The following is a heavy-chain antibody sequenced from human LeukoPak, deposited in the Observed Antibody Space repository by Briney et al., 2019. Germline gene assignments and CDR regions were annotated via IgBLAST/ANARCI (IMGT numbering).Heavy chain of an antibody. V-gene: IGHV4-61*08. D-gene: IGHD3-22*01. Sequence: KTSETLSLTCTVSGGSISSGGYYWSWIRQPPGKGLEWIGYIYYSGSTNYNPSLKSRVTISVDTSKNQFSLKLSSVTAADTAVYYCARFYYENVWGAFDIWGQGTMVTVSS. CDR1: GGSISSGGYY. CDR3: ARFYYENVWGAFDI. CDR2: IYYSGST. J-gene: IGHJ3*02.